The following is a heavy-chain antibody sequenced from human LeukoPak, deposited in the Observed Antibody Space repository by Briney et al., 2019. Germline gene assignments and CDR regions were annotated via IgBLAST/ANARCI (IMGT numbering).Heavy chain of an antibody. D-gene: IGHD2-21*02. CDR1: GFTFSNYN. CDR3: ARESPYCGGDCPGAFDI. Sequence: GGSLRLSCAASGFTFSNYNMNWVRQAPGKGLEWVSYISWSSNTINYADSVKGRFTISRDNAKNSLSLQMNSPRVEDTAVYYCARESPYCGGDCPGAFDIWGQGTMVTVSS. V-gene: IGHV3-48*01. J-gene: IGHJ3*02. CDR2: ISWSSNTI.